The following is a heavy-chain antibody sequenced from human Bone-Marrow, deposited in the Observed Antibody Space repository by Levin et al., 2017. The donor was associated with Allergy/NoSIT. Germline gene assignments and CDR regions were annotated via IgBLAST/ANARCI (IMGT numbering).Heavy chain of an antibody. CDR1: GYSFTSYW. D-gene: IGHD4-11*01. J-gene: IGHJ3*02. CDR2: IDPSDSYT. V-gene: IGHV5-10-1*01. Sequence: RGESLKISCKGSGYSFTSYWISWVRQMPGKGLEWMGRIDPSDSYTNYSPSFQGHVTISADKSISTAYLQWSSLKASDTAMYYCAGPDSNYDAFDIWGQGTMVTVSS. CDR3: AGPDSNYDAFDI.